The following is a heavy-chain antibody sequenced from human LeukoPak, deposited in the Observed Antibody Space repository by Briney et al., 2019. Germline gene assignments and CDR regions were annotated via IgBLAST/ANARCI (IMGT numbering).Heavy chain of an antibody. V-gene: IGHV1-2*02. CDR3: ARAYNWNAGWFDP. CDR1: GGTFSSYA. D-gene: IGHD1-1*01. Sequence: ASVKVSCKASGGTFSSYAISWVRQAPGQGLEWMGWINPNSGGTNYAQKFQGRVTMTRDTSISTAYMELSRLRSDDTAVYYCARAYNWNAGWFDPWGQGTLVTVSS. J-gene: IGHJ5*02. CDR2: INPNSGGT.